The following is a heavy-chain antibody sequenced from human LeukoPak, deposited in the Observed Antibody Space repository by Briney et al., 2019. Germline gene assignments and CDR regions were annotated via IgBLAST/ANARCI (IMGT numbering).Heavy chain of an antibody. V-gene: IGHV3-48*01. Sequence: PGGSLRLSCAASGFTFSSYSMNWVRQAPGKGLEWVSYISSSSSTIYYADSVRGRFTISRDNAKNSLYLQMNSLRAEDTAVYYCARDRGINDYYDSSGYYPYYFDYWGQGTLSPSPQ. CDR2: ISSSSSTI. D-gene: IGHD3-22*01. J-gene: IGHJ4*02. CDR1: GFTFSSYS. CDR3: ARDRGINDYYDSSGYYPYYFDY.